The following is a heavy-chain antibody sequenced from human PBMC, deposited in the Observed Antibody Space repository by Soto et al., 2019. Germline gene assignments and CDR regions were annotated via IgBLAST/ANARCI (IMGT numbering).Heavy chain of an antibody. CDR1: GGSFSGYY. Sequence: PSETLSLTCAVYGGSFSGYYWSWIRQPPGKGLEWIGEINHSGSTNYNPSLKSRVTISVDTSKNQFSLKLSSVTAADTAVYYCARTWLRLDLKIDYWGQXTLVTSPQ. D-gene: IGHD5-12*01. J-gene: IGHJ4*02. CDR2: INHSGST. V-gene: IGHV4-34*01. CDR3: ARTWLRLDLKIDY.